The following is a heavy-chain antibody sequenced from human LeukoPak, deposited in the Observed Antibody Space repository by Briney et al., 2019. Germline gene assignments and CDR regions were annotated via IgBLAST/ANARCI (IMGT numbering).Heavy chain of an antibody. D-gene: IGHD6-13*01. Sequence: ASVKVSCKASGYTFTSYYMHWVRQAPGQGLEWMGIINPSGGSTSYAQKFQGRVTMTRDTSTSTVYMELSSLRSEDTAVYYCARTTTGPYSSSWARSLNWFDPWGQGTLVTVSS. CDR3: ARTTTGPYSSSWARSLNWFDP. CDR2: INPSGGST. J-gene: IGHJ5*02. V-gene: IGHV1-46*03. CDR1: GYTFTSYY.